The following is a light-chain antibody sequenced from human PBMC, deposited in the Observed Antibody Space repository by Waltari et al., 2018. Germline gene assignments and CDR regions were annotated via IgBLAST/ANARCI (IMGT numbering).Light chain of an antibody. CDR3: QQYCQWPRMT. CDR2: CAP. Sequence: EILMTHSPVAMSVSPGDSGALSCPASQSVGTDLAWYRHKPGQPPRLLIYCAPARATGVPARFSGSGSGTDFTLTISSLESEDSAVYFCQQYCQWPRMTFGEGTKLEI. V-gene: IGKV3D-15*01. CDR1: QSVGTD. J-gene: IGKJ2*01.